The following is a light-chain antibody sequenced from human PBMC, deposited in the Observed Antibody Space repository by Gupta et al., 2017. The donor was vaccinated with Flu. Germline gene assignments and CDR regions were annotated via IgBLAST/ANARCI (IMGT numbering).Light chain of an antibody. Sequence: TISCTGTSSDVGGYNYFSWYQQHPGQAPNLMIYEVSNRPSGVATRFSGSKSGSTAALTISGLQAEDEADYYCSSYTSSSTLGVFGGGTKLTVL. CDR2: EVS. J-gene: IGLJ3*02. CDR1: SSDVGGYNY. V-gene: IGLV2-14*01. CDR3: SSYTSSSTLGV.